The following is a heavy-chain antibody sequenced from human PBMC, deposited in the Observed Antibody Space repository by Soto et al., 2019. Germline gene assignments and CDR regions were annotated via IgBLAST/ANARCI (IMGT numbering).Heavy chain of an antibody. CDR3: ARALYRSGTYYAFDN. V-gene: IGHV1-18*01. CDR2: ISAYNGNR. Sequence: QVPLVQSGAEVKKPGASVTVSCKTSGYTPTNYDIGWVRQAPGQGLEWMGWISAYNGNRNSAQKLQGRLTMTTDTSTKTAYMELRSLRSDDTAVYYCARALYRSGTYYAFDNWGQETLVTVSS. J-gene: IGHJ4*02. CDR1: GYTPTNYD. D-gene: IGHD1-26*01.